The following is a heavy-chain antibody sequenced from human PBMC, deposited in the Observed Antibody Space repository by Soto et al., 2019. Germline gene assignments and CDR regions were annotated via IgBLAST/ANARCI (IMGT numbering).Heavy chain of an antibody. V-gene: IGHV3-7*03. CDR3: VIDCRVSYGYGPFDY. Sequence: PGGSLRLSCAASGFTFSSYWMSWVRQAPGKVLEWVANIKQDVGEKYYVDSVKGRFTISRDNAKNALYLQMSSLRGDDTAVYYCVIDCRVSYGYGPFDYWGQGTLVTVSS. CDR2: IKQDVGEK. J-gene: IGHJ4*02. CDR1: GFTFSSYW. D-gene: IGHD5-18*01.